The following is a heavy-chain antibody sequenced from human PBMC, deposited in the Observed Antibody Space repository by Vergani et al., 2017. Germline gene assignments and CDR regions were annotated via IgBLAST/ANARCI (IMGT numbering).Heavy chain of an antibody. Sequence: EVQLLESGGGLVQPGGSRRLSCAGAGFPFDTNTMAYVRQAPGKGLEWVATISSGGGDIFYADSVKGRFTISRDNSKNTLFLQMNSLKDEDTAVYYCTTAWGLYYLHGEYFQYWGRGTLVSVSS. J-gene: IGHJ1*01. V-gene: IGHV3-23*01. CDR3: TTAWGLYYLHGEYFQY. D-gene: IGHD3-10*01. CDR1: GFPFDTNT. CDR2: ISSGGGDI.